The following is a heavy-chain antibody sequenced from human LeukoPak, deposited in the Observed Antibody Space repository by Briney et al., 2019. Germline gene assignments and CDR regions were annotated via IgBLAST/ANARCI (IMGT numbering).Heavy chain of an antibody. Sequence: GGSLRLSCAASGFTFSSYSMNWVRRAPGKGLEWVSSISSSSYIYYADSVRGRFTISRDNSKSTLSLQMNSLRAEDTAIYYCATYRQVLLPFESWGQGTLVTVSS. CDR3: ATYRQVLLPFES. CDR1: GFTFSSYS. D-gene: IGHD2-8*02. CDR2: ISSSSYI. V-gene: IGHV3-21*04. J-gene: IGHJ4*02.